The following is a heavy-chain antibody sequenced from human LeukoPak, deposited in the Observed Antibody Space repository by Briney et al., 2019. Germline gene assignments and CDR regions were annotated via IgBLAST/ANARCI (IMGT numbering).Heavy chain of an antibody. CDR1: GFTFSDYD. D-gene: IGHD1-20*01. Sequence: GGSLRLSCAASGFTFSDYDMHWVRQAPGKGLEWVAVIWYDGSKKYYADSVTGRFTISRDNSKNALSLQMNSLRAEDTAVYYCARLTGEALDYWGQGTLVTVSS. V-gene: IGHV3-33*01. CDR3: ARLTGEALDY. J-gene: IGHJ4*02. CDR2: IWYDGSKK.